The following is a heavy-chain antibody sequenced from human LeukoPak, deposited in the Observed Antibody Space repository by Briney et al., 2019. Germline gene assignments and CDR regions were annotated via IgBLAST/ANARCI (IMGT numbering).Heavy chain of an antibody. Sequence: GESLKISCKGSGYSFTSYWISWVRQMPGKGLEWMGRIDPSDSYTNYSPSFQGHVTISADESISTAYLQWSSLKASDTAMYYCARQTVTTDGMDVWGKGTTVTVSS. D-gene: IGHD4-17*01. CDR1: GYSFTSYW. V-gene: IGHV5-10-1*01. CDR2: IDPSDSYT. J-gene: IGHJ6*04. CDR3: ARQTVTTDGMDV.